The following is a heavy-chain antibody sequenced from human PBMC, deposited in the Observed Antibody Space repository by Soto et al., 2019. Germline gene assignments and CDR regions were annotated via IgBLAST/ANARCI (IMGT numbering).Heavy chain of an antibody. CDR2: ISYAGSNK. CDR3: AKDLFYDILTGYSLDY. Sequence: QVQLVESGGGVVQPGRSLRLSCAASGFTFSSYGMHWVSQAPGKGLEWVAVISYAGSNKYYADSVKGRFTISRDNSKNTLYLQMNSLRAEDTAVYYCAKDLFYDILTGYSLDYWGQGTLVTVSS. CDR1: GFTFSSYG. V-gene: IGHV3-30*18. J-gene: IGHJ4*02. D-gene: IGHD3-9*01.